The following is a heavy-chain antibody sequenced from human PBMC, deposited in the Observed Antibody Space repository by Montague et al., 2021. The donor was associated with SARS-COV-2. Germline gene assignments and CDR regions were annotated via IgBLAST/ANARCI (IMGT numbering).Heavy chain of an antibody. CDR1: GFTFSSYW. CDR2: IKHDGSER. J-gene: IGHJ4*02. D-gene: IGHD1/OR15-1a*01. Sequence: SLRLSCAASGFTFSSYWMSWVRQAPGKGLEWVANIKHDGSERHYVDSVKGRFTISRDNAKNSMYLQMNSLRVEDTAVYYCARDRVTTTGDYWGQGILVTVSS. V-gene: IGHV3-7*03. CDR3: ARDRVTTTGDY.